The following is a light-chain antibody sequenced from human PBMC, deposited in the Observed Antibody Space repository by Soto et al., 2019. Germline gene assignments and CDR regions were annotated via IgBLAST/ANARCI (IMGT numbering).Light chain of an antibody. CDR2: ANN. CDR3: AAWDDSLNGPV. V-gene: IGLV1-44*01. J-gene: IGLJ3*02. Sequence: QLVLIQSPSASGTPGQRVTISCSGSRSNIGSNTVNWYQQVPGTAPRLLIYANNQRPSGVPDRFSGSKSGTSASLAISGLQSEDEADYYCAAWDDSLNGPVFGGGTQLTVL. CDR1: RSNIGSNT.